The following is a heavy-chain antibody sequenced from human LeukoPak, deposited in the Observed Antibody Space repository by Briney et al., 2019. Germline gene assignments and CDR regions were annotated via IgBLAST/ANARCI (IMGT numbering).Heavy chain of an antibody. CDR2: ISSGGGTI. Sequence: GGSLRLSCVGSGFIFSDYYMSWIRRAPGKGLEWISYISSGGGTIYYGDSVKGRFTISSDNGKNSMYLQMDSLRDEDTAVDYCARDRYVEQWLGRGTWFDAWGQGTLVTVSS. V-gene: IGHV3-11*01. J-gene: IGHJ5*02. CDR3: ARDRYVEQWLGRGTWFDA. CDR1: GFIFSDYY. D-gene: IGHD6-19*01.